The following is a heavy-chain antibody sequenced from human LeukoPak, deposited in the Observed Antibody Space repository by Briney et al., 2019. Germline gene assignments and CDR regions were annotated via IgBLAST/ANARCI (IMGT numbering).Heavy chain of an antibody. J-gene: IGHJ4*02. CDR2: IYYSGST. V-gene: IGHV4-59*01. CDR1: GGSISSYY. CDR3: ARIHDYGGITLDY. Sequence: SETLSLTCTVSGGSISSYYWSWIRQPPGKGLEWIGYIYYSGSTNYNPSLKSRVTISVDTSKNQFSLKLSSVTAADTAVYYRARIHDYGGITLDYWGQGILVTVSS. D-gene: IGHD4-23*01.